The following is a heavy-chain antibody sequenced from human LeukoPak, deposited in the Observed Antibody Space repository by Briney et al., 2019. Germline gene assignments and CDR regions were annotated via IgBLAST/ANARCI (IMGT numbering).Heavy chain of an antibody. Sequence: PGGSLRPSCAASGFTSSSYAMSWVRQAPGKGLEWVSAISGSGGSTYYADSVKGRFTISRDNSKNTLYLQMNSLRAEDTAVYYCVFPMVRGVIISFFDNWGQGTLVTVSS. V-gene: IGHV3-23*01. CDR2: ISGSGGST. D-gene: IGHD3-10*01. J-gene: IGHJ4*02. CDR3: VFPMVRGVIISFFDN. CDR1: GFTSSSYA.